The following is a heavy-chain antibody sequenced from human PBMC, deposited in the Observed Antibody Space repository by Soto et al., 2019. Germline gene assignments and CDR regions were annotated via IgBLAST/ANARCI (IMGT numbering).Heavy chain of an antibody. CDR1: GFTFSNFW. Sequence: GGSLRLSCVASGFTFSNFWMNWVRQTPGKGLEWVANIKPDGTAQAYADSVKGRFTISRDNSKNTLYLQMNSLRAEDTAAYYCAKDQNGGSGSYYNADAFDIWGQGTMVTVSS. CDR3: AKDQNGGSGSYYNADAFDI. V-gene: IGHV3-7*01. CDR2: IKPDGTAQ. J-gene: IGHJ3*02. D-gene: IGHD3-10*01.